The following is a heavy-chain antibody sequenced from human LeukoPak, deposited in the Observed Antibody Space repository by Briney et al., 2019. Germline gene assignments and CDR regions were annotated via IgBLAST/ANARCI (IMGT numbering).Heavy chain of an antibody. J-gene: IGHJ6*02. D-gene: IGHD6-19*01. Sequence: GGSLRLSCAASGFTFSSYAMHCVRQASGKGLEWVAAIWHDGSNKYNAASVKGRFTVSRDNSKNTLYLQINSLRAEDTAVYYCARERVTGTSYYYYYGMDVWGQGTTVTVSS. CDR2: IWHDGSNK. V-gene: IGHV3-33*01. CDR3: ARERVTGTSYYYYYGMDV. CDR1: GFTFSSYA.